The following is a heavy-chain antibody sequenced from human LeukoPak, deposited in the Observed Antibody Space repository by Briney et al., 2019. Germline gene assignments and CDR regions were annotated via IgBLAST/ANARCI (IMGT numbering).Heavy chain of an antibody. J-gene: IGHJ4*02. CDR1: GFTFSSYA. CDR3: AKDPTLYSYDSSGYYPGY. D-gene: IGHD3-22*01. V-gene: IGHV3-23*01. Sequence: PGGSLRLSCAASGFTFSSYAMSWVRQAPGKGLEWVSAISGNGGSTYYADSVKGRFTISRDDSKNTLYLQMNSLRAEDTAVYYCAKDPTLYSYDSSGYYPGYWGQGTLVTVSS. CDR2: ISGNGGST.